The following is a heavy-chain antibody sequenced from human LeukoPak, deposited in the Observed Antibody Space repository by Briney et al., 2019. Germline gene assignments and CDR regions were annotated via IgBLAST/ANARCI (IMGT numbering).Heavy chain of an antibody. CDR1: GGSISSGSYY. CDR2: IYTSGST. Sequence: SQTLSLTCTVSGGSISSGSYYWSWIRQPAGKGPEWIGRIYTSGSTNYNPSLKSRVTLSVDTSKNQFSLKLSSVTAADTAVYYCARSLGITIFGVVIMGFDYWGQGTLVTVSS. CDR3: ARSLGITIFGVVIMGFDY. D-gene: IGHD3-3*01. J-gene: IGHJ4*02. V-gene: IGHV4-61*02.